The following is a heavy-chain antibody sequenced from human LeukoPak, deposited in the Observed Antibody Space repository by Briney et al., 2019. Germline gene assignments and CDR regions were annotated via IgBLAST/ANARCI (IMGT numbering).Heavy chain of an antibody. D-gene: IGHD3-16*01. CDR2: IKHDGSEK. CDR1: GFLFDRYW. Sequence: GGSLRLSCVASGFLFDRYWMRWVRQAPGKGLEWVANIKHDGSEKNFVDSVKGRFTISRDNAENSLFLQMNSLRADDTAVYFCARQPIYEAYFDFWGQGTLVTVSS. V-gene: IGHV3-7*01. CDR3: ARQPIYEAYFDF. J-gene: IGHJ4*02.